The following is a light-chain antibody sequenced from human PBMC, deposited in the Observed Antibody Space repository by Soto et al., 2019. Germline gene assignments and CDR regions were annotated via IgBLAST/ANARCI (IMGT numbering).Light chain of an antibody. Sequence: EIVLTQSPATLSLSPGERATLSCRASQSVNIYLAWYQQKPGQAPRLLIYDASNRATGIPARFSGSGSGTDLTLTISSLEPEDIAVYYCQQRSNWRVTFGGGTKVDI. V-gene: IGKV3-11*01. CDR2: DAS. CDR3: QQRSNWRVT. CDR1: QSVNIY. J-gene: IGKJ4*01.